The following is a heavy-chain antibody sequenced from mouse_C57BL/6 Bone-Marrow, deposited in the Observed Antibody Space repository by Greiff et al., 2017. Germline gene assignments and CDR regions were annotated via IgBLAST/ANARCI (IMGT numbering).Heavy chain of an antibody. Sequence: QVQLKQSGAELARPGASVKLSCKASGYTFTSYGISWVQQRTGQGLEWIGEIYPRSGNTYYNEKFKGKATLTADKSSSTAYMELRSLTSEDSAVYVCAKPLYYGSRGDYWGQGTTLTVSS. V-gene: IGHV1-81*01. CDR3: AKPLYYGSRGDY. J-gene: IGHJ2*01. D-gene: IGHD1-1*01. CDR1: GYTFTSYG. CDR2: IYPRSGNT.